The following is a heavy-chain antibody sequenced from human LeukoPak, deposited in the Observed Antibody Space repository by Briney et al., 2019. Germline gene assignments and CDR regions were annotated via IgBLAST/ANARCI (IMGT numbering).Heavy chain of an antibody. Sequence: GGSLRLSCAASGFTFSSYAMSWVRQAPGKGLEWVSTISGSGGSTYYADSVKGWFTISRDNSKNTLYLQMNSLRAEDTAVYYCAKDTTQWLPTYFDYWGQGTLVTVSS. CDR2: ISGSGGST. CDR1: GFTFSSYA. V-gene: IGHV3-23*01. D-gene: IGHD6-19*01. J-gene: IGHJ4*02. CDR3: AKDTTQWLPTYFDY.